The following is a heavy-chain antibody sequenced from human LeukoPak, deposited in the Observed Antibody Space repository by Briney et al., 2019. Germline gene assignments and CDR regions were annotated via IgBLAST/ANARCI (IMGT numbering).Heavy chain of an antibody. CDR3: ARDYTLTLGTTTYFQH. V-gene: IGHV7-4-1*02. J-gene: IGHJ1*01. CDR1: GYTFTSYD. CDR2: INTNTGNP. Sequence: GASVKVSCKASGYTFTSYDINWVRQAPGQGLELMGWINTNTGNPTYAQGFTGRFVFSLDTSVSTAYLQISSLKAEDTAVYYCARDYTLTLGTTTYFQHWGQGTLVTVSS. D-gene: IGHD1-7*01.